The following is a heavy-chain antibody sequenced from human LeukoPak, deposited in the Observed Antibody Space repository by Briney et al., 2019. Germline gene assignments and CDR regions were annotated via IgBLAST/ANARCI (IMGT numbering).Heavy chain of an antibody. D-gene: IGHD6-13*01. V-gene: IGHV3-23*01. CDR1: GFTFRNYG. CDR3: AKKAVSSSWTYFDY. J-gene: IGHJ4*02. CDR2: TSGDGGET. Sequence: GGSLRLSCEPSGFTFRNYGMSWVRQAPGKGREWVSSTSGDGGETFYAESVKGRFTIARDNSKNTLYLQMNSLRAEDTAIYYCAKKAVSSSWTYFDYWGQGALVTVSS.